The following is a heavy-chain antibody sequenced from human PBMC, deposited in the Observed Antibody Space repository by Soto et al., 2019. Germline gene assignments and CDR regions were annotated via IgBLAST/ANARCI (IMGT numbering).Heavy chain of an antibody. CDR3: ARDTYCSGGSCRPYYFDY. CDR2: ISSSSSTI. V-gene: IGHV3-48*01. CDR1: GFTFSSYS. J-gene: IGHJ4*02. Sequence: EVQLVESGGGLVQPGGSLRLSCAASGFTFSSYSMNWVRQAPGKGLEWVSYISSSSSTIYYADSVKGRFTISRDNAKNSLYLQMNSLRAEDTAVYYCARDTYCSGGSCRPYYFDYWGQGTLVTVSS. D-gene: IGHD2-15*01.